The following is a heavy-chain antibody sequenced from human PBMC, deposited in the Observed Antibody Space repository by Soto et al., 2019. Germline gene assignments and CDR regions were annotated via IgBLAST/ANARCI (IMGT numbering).Heavy chain of an antibody. D-gene: IGHD4-4*01. CDR2: VNSDGTIT. V-gene: IGHV3-74*01. CDR1: GFDFSNAW. Sequence: LRLSFAASGFDFSNAWMHWVRQAPGKGLVWVSHVNSDGTITTYADSVKGRFTISRDNAKNTVYLQMNSLRVEDSAVYYCTRDQEYSSAAWGQGTPVTVSS. J-gene: IGHJ5*02. CDR3: TRDQEYSSAA.